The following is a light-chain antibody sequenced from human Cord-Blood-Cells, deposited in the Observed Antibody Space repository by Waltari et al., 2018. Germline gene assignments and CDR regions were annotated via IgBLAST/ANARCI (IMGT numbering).Light chain of an antibody. CDR3: QQYNNWPPIT. J-gene: IGKJ5*01. Sequence: EIVMTQSPATLSVSPGERATLSCRVSQSVSSNLAWYQQKPGQAPRLLISGSSTRSTGIPARFSGSGSGTEFTLTISSLQSEDFAVYYCQQYNNWPPITLGQGTRLEIK. V-gene: IGKV3-15*01. CDR2: GSS. CDR1: QSVSSN.